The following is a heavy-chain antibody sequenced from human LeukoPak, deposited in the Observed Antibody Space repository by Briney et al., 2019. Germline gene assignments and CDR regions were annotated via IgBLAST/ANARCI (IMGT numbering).Heavy chain of an antibody. CDR3: ARAGGWIQLWLDPARRADIDY. CDR2: ISAYNGNT. D-gene: IGHD5-18*01. J-gene: IGHJ4*02. V-gene: IGHV1-18*01. Sequence: ASVKVSCKASGYTFTSYGISWVRQAPGQGLEWMGWISAYNGNTNYAQKLQGRVTMTTDTSTSTAYMELRSLRSDDTAVYYCARAGGWIQLWLDPARRADIDYWGQGTLVTVSS. CDR1: GYTFTSYG.